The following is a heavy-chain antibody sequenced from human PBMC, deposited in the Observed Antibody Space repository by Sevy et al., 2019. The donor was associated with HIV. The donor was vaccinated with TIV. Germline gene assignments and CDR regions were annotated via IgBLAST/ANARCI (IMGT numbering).Heavy chain of an antibody. CDR3: VKGPHPAVTTSYALDV. CDR2: IRNDGSTK. D-gene: IGHD4-17*01. V-gene: IGHV3-30*02. CDR1: GFIFKSYG. Sequence: GGSLRLSCAASGFIFKSYGMHWVRQAPGKGLEWVTFIRNDGSTKYYADSVSGRFTASRDNPKNTLYLQMNSLRPEDTAEYYCVKGPHPAVTTSYALDVWGQGTTVTVSS. J-gene: IGHJ6*02.